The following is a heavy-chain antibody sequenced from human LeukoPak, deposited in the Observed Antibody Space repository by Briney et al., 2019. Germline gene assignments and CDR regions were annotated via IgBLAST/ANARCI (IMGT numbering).Heavy chain of an antibody. CDR1: GGSISSYY. CDR2: IYTSGST. D-gene: IGHD3-3*01. V-gene: IGHV4-4*07. Sequence: SETLSLTCTVSGGSISSYYRSWIRQPAGKGLEWIGRIYTSGSTNYNPSLKGRVTMSVDTSKNQFSLKLSSVTAADTVVYYCARDRGFLEVDPWGQGTLVTVSS. J-gene: IGHJ5*02. CDR3: ARDRGFLEVDP.